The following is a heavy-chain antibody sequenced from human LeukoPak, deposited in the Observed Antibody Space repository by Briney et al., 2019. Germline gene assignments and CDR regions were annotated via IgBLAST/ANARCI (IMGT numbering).Heavy chain of an antibody. D-gene: IGHD3-9*01. CDR2: FYYSGTA. V-gene: IGHV4-59*08. J-gene: IGHJ4*02. CDR1: GGSINTYS. CDR3: VTSMSNVLNGYYDY. Sequence: PSETLSLTCTVSGGSINTYSCSWTRQPPGQGLEWVVYFYYSGTANYNPSLQNRLTISLDSYQFSLQLNSVTAAETAVPYGVTSMSNVLNGYYDYWGLGALVTVSS.